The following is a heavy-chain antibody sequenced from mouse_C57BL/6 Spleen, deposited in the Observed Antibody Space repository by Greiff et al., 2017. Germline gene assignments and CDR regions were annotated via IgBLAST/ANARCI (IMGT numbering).Heavy chain of an antibody. CDR2: INYDGSST. CDR1: GFTFSDYY. D-gene: IGHD3-1*01. V-gene: IGHV5-16*01. CDR3: ARDRGSYFDY. Sequence: EVMLVESEGGLVQPGSSMKLSCTASGFTFSDYYMALVRQVPEKGLEWVANINYDGSSTYYLDSLKSRFIISRDNAKNILYLQMSSLKSEDTATYYCARDRGSYFDYWGQGTTLTVSS. J-gene: IGHJ2*01.